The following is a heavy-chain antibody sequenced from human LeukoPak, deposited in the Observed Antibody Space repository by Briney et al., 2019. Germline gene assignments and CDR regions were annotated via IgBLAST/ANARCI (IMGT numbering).Heavy chain of an antibody. Sequence: GGSLRLSCAASGFTFSSYAMSWVRQTPGKGLHWVSFISGSGGSIYYADSVKGRFTISRDNSKNTLYLQMNSLRAEDTAVYYCARGGGSSSWYDWFDPWGQGTLVTVSS. CDR1: GFTFSSYA. J-gene: IGHJ5*02. CDR3: ARGGGSSSWYDWFDP. D-gene: IGHD6-13*01. CDR2: ISGSGGSI. V-gene: IGHV3-23*01.